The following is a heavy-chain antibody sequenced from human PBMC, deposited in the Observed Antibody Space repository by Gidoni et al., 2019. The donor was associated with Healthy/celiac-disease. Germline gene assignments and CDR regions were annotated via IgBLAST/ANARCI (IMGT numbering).Heavy chain of an antibody. CDR3: AIFGGYSYGGYYFDY. CDR2: IIPIFVTA. J-gene: IGHJ4*02. Sequence: QVQLVQSGAEVKKPGSSVTVSCKASGGTFSSYAISWVGQAPGQVLEWIGGIIPIFVTANYAQKFQGRVTITADESTSTAYMGLSSLRSEDTAVYYCAIFGGYSYGGYYFDYWGQGTLVTVSS. V-gene: IGHV1-69*01. CDR1: GGTFSSYA. D-gene: IGHD5-18*01.